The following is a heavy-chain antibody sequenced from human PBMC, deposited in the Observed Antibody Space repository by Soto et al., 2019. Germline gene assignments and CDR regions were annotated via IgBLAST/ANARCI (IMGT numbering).Heavy chain of an antibody. CDR3: ARDHFGGNTDY. V-gene: IGHV3-74*01. CDR1: GFSFSSYW. Sequence: EVQLVESGGALVQPGGSLRLSCVASGFSFSSYWIHWVRHVPGKGLVWVSRINGAGSNTDYADSVKGRFTISRDNTKNPLYLQMTRLRADDTAVYYCARDHFGGNTDYGGQGTLVTVSS. D-gene: IGHD2-15*01. J-gene: IGHJ4*02. CDR2: INGAGSNT.